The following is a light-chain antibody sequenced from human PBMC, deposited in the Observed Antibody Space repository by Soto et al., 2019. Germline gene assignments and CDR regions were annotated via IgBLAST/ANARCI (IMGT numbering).Light chain of an antibody. Sequence: QAVVTQPPSASGAPGPRVTISCSGSSSNIGNHNAYWYQQLPGTAPSLLISKSNHRPSGVPDRISGSKSGTSASLAISGLRSEDEADYFCAAWDDSLGRVFGGGTKLTVL. CDR1: SSNIGNHN. CDR2: KSN. V-gene: IGLV1-47*01. J-gene: IGLJ3*02. CDR3: AAWDDSLGRV.